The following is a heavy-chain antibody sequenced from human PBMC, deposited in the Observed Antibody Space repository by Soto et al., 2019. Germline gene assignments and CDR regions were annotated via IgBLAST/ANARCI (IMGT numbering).Heavy chain of an antibody. CDR1: GFTFSSYA. Sequence: GGSLRLSCAASGFTFSSYAMHWVRQAPGKGLEWVAVISYDGSNKYYADSVKGRFTISRDNSKNTLYLQMNSLRAEDTAVYYCASSIVVVSYYFDYWGQGTLVTVSS. CDR2: ISYDGSNK. CDR3: ASSIVVVSYYFDY. D-gene: IGHD2-2*01. J-gene: IGHJ4*02. V-gene: IGHV3-30-3*01.